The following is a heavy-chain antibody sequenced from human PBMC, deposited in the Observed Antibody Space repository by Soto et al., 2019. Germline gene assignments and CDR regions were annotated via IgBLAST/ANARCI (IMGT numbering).Heavy chain of an antibody. CDR3: AHIPNYYQYDWFDP. D-gene: IGHD3-16*01. CDR1: GFSLTTRGVG. V-gene: IGHV2-5*02. J-gene: IGHJ5*02. CDR2: IYWDDDK. Sequence: QITLKESGPTLVKPTQTLTLTCTFSGFSLTTRGVGVGWIRQPPGKALEGLALIYWDDDKRYSPSLQSRLSITKDTSKNQVVLTMTNVDPVDTATYYCAHIPNYYQYDWFDPFGQGTLVSVSS.